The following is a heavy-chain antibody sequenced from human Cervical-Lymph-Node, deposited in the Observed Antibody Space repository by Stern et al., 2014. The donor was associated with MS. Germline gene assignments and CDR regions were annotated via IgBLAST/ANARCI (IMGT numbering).Heavy chain of an antibody. CDR2: IYYSGTT. D-gene: IGHD5-12*01. CDR3: ARHDGWLPHY. CDR1: GGSISRSTYY. J-gene: IGHJ4*02. V-gene: IGHV4-39*01. Sequence: QMQLVQSGPGLVKPSETLSLTCSVSGGSISRSTYYWGWIRQPPGKGLEWIGSIYYSGTTYYNPSLQSRVTIETSTNQFSLRLTSGTAADTAVYYCARHDGWLPHYWSQGTLVTVSS.